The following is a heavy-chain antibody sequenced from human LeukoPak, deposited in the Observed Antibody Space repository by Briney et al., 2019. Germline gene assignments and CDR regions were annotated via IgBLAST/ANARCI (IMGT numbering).Heavy chain of an antibody. CDR3: AKASAMIVVVSKYFDY. J-gene: IGHJ4*02. CDR1: GFTFSSYG. D-gene: IGHD3-22*01. V-gene: IGHV3-30*02. Sequence: GGSLRLSCAASGFTFSSYGMHWVRQAPGKGLEWVAFIRYDGSNKYYADSVKGRFTISRDNSKNTLYLQMNSLRAEDTAVYYCAKASAMIVVVSKYFDYWGQGTLVTVSS. CDR2: IRYDGSNK.